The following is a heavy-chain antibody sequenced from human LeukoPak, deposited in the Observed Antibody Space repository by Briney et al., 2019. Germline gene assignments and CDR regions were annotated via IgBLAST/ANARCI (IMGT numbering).Heavy chain of an antibody. J-gene: IGHJ6*02. D-gene: IGHD5-18*01. V-gene: IGHV1-18*01. CDR2: ISAYNGNT. CDR1: GYTFTSYG. CDR3: ARVAIQLWPHYGMDV. Sequence: ASVKVSCKASGYTFTSYGISWVRQAPGQGLEWMGWISAYNGNTNYAQKLQGRVTMTTDTSTSTAYMELRSLRSEDTAVYYCARVAIQLWPHYGMDVWGQGTTVTVSS.